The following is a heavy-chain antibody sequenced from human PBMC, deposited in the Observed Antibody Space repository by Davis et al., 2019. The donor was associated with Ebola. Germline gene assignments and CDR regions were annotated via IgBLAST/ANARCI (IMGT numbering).Heavy chain of an antibody. CDR2: INHSGST. Sequence: MPSKTLSLTCAVYGGSFSGYYWSWIRQPPGKGLEWIGEINHSGSTNYNPSLKSRVTISVDTSKNQFSLKLSSVTAADTAVYYCARDEGYSYGLGHWGQGTLVTVSS. CDR3: ARDEGYSYGLGH. J-gene: IGHJ4*02. D-gene: IGHD5-18*01. CDR1: GGSFSGYY. V-gene: IGHV4-34*01.